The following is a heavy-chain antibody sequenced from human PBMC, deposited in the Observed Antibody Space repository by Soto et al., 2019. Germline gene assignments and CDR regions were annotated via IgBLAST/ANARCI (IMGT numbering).Heavy chain of an antibody. CDR1: GFTFSSYG. CDR2: ISYDGSNT. Sequence: GGSQRLSCVASGFTFSSYGMHWVRQAPGKGLEWVAIISYDGSNTYYADSVKGRFTISRDNSKNTLYLQMNSLRAEDTSVYYCAKEGGLSGSYYISSSYYFDYWGQGTLVTVSS. CDR3: AKEGGLSGSYYISSSYYFDY. J-gene: IGHJ4*02. V-gene: IGHV3-30*18. D-gene: IGHD1-26*01.